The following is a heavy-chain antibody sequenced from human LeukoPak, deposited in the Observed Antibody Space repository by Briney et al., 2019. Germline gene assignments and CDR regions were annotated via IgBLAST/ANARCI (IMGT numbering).Heavy chain of an antibody. J-gene: IGHJ4*02. Sequence: SETLSLTCTVSGGSISSYYWSWLRQPAGKGLEWIGRIYTSGSTNYNPSLKSRVTMSVDTSKNQFSLKLSSVTAADTAVYYCARDHPEGRYCSSTSCYTGFDYWGQGTLVTVSS. V-gene: IGHV4-4*07. D-gene: IGHD2-2*02. CDR3: ARDHPEGRYCSSTSCYTGFDY. CDR2: IYTSGST. CDR1: GGSISSYY.